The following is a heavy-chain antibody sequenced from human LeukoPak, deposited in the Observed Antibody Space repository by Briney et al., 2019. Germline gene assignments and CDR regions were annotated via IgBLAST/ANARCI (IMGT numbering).Heavy chain of an antibody. CDR2: IYTSGST. CDR3: ARDWAQHCSSTSCYGPFDY. D-gene: IGHD2-2*01. J-gene: IGHJ4*02. CDR1: GGSISSYY. Sequence: SETLSLTCTVAGGSISSYYWSWIRQPAGKGLEWIGRIYTSGSTNNNPSLKSRVTMSVDTSKNQISLKLSSVTAADTAVYYCARDWAQHCSSTSCYGPFDYWGQGTLVTVSS. V-gene: IGHV4-4*07.